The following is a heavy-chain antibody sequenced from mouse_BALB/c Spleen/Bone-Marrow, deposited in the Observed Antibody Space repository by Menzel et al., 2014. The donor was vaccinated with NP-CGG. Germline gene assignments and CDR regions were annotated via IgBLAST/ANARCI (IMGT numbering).Heavy chain of an antibody. J-gene: IGHJ2*01. Sequence: QVHLQQPGAELVRPGSSVKISCKASGYAFSGYWMNWVKQRPGQGLEWIGQNYPGDGDTDYNGKFKGKATLTADKSSSTAYMQLSSLTSEDSAVYFCARGGISVDYWGQGTTLTVSS. CDR3: ARGGISVDY. CDR2: NYPGDGDT. V-gene: IGHV1-80*01. CDR1: GYAFSGYW.